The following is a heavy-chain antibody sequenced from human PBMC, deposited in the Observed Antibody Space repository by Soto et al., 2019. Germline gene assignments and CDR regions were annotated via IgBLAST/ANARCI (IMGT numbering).Heavy chain of an antibody. CDR3: ARDVYYYGSGSQSGYYYYGMDV. J-gene: IGHJ6*02. CDR1: AGSISSYY. V-gene: IGHV4-4*07. CDR2: IYTSGST. D-gene: IGHD3-10*01. Sequence: SETLSLTXTVSAGSISSYYWSWIRQPAGKGLEWIGRIYTSGSTNYNPSLKSRVTMSVDTSKNQFPLKLSSVTAADTAVYYCARDVYYYGSGSQSGYYYYGMDVWGQGTTVTVSS.